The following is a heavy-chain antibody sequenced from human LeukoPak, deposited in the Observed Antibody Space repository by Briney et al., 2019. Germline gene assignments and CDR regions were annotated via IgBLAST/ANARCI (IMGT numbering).Heavy chain of an antibody. CDR3: ARDLAAAGSFYYYYGMDV. J-gene: IGHJ6*02. Sequence: ASVTVSCKASGYTFTSYAMHWVRQAPGQRLEWMGWINAGNGNTKYSQKFQGRVTSTRDTSASTAYMELSSLRSEDTAVYYCARDLAAAGSFYYYYGMDVWGQGTTVTVSS. CDR2: INAGNGNT. CDR1: GYTFTSYA. V-gene: IGHV1-3*01. D-gene: IGHD6-13*01.